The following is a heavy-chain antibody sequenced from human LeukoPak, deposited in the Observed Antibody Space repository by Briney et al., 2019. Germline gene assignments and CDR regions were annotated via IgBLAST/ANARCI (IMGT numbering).Heavy chain of an antibody. CDR2: TIPIFGTA. J-gene: IGHJ6*02. Sequence: ASVKVSCKASEGTFSSYAISWVRQAPGQGLEWMGGTIPIFGTANYAQKFQGRVTITADESTTTANMELSSLRSEDTAVYYSAVTIQDIVVVVATYGMDVSGHGTTVTVSS. CDR3: AVTIQDIVVVVATYGMDV. V-gene: IGHV1-69*13. D-gene: IGHD2-15*01. CDR1: EGTFSSYA.